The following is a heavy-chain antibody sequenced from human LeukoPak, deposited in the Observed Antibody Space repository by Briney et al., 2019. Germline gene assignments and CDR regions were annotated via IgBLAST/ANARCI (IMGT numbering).Heavy chain of an antibody. CDR3: ARDWRYCSVGSCSYYFDY. Sequence: PSETLSLTCSVSGVSISSHYWSWIRQPAGEGLEWIGRIYTSGSTNYNPSLNSRVTISVDKSKNHLSLNWSSLTAADTAFYYCARDWRYCSVGSCSYYFDYWGQGALVTVSS. V-gene: IGHV4-4*07. CDR1: GVSISSHY. J-gene: IGHJ4*02. D-gene: IGHD2-15*01. CDR2: IYTSGST.